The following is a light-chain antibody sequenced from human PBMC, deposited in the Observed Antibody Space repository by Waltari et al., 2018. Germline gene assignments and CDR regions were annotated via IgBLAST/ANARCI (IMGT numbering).Light chain of an antibody. V-gene: IGLV2-11*01. Sequence: QSALTQPRSVSGSPGQSVTISCTGTSGDVGDYNYVSWYQEQPGKAPRLTIYDISERPSGVPARFSASKSGNTASLTISGLQAEDEGSYHCCSRAGSSVVFGGGTK. J-gene: IGLJ2*01. CDR3: CSRAGSSVV. CDR1: SGDVGDYNY. CDR2: DIS.